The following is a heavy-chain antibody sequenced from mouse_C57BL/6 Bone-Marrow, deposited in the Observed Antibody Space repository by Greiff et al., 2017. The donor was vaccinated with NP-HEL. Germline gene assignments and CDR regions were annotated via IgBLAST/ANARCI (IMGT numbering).Heavy chain of an antibody. J-gene: IGHJ4*01. CDR1: GFNIKDYY. CDR2: IDPEDGDT. Sequence: EVQLQQSGAELVRPGASVKLSCTASGFNIKDYYMHWVKQRPEQGLEWIGRIDPEDGDTEYAPKFQGKATMTADTSSNTAYLQLSSLTSEDTAVYYCTTGGSSLYAMDYWGQGTSVTVSS. V-gene: IGHV14-1*01. D-gene: IGHD1-1*01. CDR3: TTGGSSLYAMDY.